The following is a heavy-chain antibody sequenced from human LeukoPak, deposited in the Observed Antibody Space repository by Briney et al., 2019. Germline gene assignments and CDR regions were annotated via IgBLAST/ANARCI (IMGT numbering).Heavy chain of an antibody. CDR3: ARGWGNWVDY. V-gene: IGHV4-30-4*01. J-gene: IGHJ4*02. D-gene: IGHD7-27*01. Sequence: SETLSLTCTVSGGSISSGDYYWSWIRQPPGKGLEWIGYIYYSGSTYYNPSLKSRVTKSVDTSKNQFSLKLSSVTAADTAVYYCARGWGNWVDYWGQGTLVTVSA. CDR2: IYYSGST. CDR1: GGSISSGDYY.